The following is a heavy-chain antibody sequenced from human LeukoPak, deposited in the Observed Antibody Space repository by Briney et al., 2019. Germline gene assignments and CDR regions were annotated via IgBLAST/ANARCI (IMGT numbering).Heavy chain of an antibody. CDR1: GGSISSYY. V-gene: IGHV4-59*01. CDR3: ASLCVRRGTSCYTNWGFDY. CDR2: IYYSGST. Sequence: SETLSLTCTVSGGSISSYYWSWIRQPPGKGLEWIGYIYYSGSTNYNPSLKSRVTISVDTSKNQFSLKLSSVTAADTAVYYCASLCVRRGTSCYTNWGFDYWGQGTLVTVSS. D-gene: IGHD2-2*02. J-gene: IGHJ4*02.